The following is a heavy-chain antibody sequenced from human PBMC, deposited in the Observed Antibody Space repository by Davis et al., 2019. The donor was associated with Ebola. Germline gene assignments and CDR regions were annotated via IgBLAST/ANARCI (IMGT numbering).Heavy chain of an antibody. D-gene: IGHD3-3*01. V-gene: IGHV3-23*01. CDR1: GFTFDDYA. J-gene: IGHJ6*04. CDR2: ISGSGGNT. CDR3: AKSGLSFGVVKYHYGMDV. Sequence: GGSLRLSCTASGFTFDDYAMTWVRQAPGKGLEWVSAISGSGGNTYYADSVKGRFTISRDNSKKTLYLQMNSLRAEDTAVYYCAKSGLSFGVVKYHYGMDVWGKGTTVTVSS.